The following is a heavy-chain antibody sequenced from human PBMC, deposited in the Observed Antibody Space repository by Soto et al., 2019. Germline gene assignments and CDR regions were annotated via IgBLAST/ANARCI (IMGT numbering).Heavy chain of an antibody. J-gene: IGHJ4*02. CDR1: GYMFISYG. D-gene: IGHD3-10*01. CDR2: ISAYNGNT. CDR3: VRDLDGSGSYYTDY. V-gene: IGHV1-18*01. Sequence: XSVNVSCKASGYMFISYGINWVRQAPGQGLEWMGWISAYNGNTKYAQNLQGRVTMTTDTSTSTAYMEMRSLRSDDTAVYYCVRDLDGSGSYYTDYWGQGTLVTSPQ.